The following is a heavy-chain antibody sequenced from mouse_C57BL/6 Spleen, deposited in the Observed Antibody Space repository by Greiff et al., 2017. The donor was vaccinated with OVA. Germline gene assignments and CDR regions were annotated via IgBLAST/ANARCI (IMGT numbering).Heavy chain of an antibody. Sequence: EVKLMESGPGLVKPSQSLSLTCSVTGYSITSGYYWNWIRQFPGNKLEWMGYISYDGSNNYNPSLKNRISITRDTSKNQFFLKLNSVTTEDTATYYCARDLEFITTVVAPYWYFDVWGTGTTVTVSS. CDR1: GYSITSGYY. CDR2: ISYDGSN. D-gene: IGHD1-1*01. CDR3: ARDLEFITTVVAPYWYFDV. V-gene: IGHV3-6*01. J-gene: IGHJ1*03.